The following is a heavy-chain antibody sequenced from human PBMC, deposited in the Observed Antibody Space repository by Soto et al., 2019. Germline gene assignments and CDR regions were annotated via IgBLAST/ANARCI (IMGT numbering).Heavy chain of an antibody. J-gene: IGHJ4*01. CDR1: GFTFSSYG. V-gene: IGHV3-30*18. D-gene: IGHD3-10*01. Sequence: PGGSLRLSCAASGFTFSSYGMHWVRQAPGKGLEWVAVISYDGSNKYYADSVKGRFTISRDNSKNTLYLQMNSLRAEDTAVYYCAKVLLWFGESPAHSEEFDYWGHGTLVTVSS. CDR3: AKVLLWFGESPAHSEEFDY. CDR2: ISYDGSNK.